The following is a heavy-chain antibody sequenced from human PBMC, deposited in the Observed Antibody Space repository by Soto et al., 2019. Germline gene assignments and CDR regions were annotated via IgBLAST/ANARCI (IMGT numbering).Heavy chain of an antibody. CDR2: IIPFLFGT. CDR3: ATGADDGSDFCLDY. J-gene: IGHJ4*02. D-gene: IGHD5-12*01. Sequence: QVQLVQSGAEVRKPGSSVKVSCKTPGGTFSSQTISWVRQAPGQGLQWMGTIIPFLFGTKYAQKFLGRVTMTADRYTGTAYMELRSLTSEDTAVYYCATGADDGSDFCLDYWGQGTLVTVSS. V-gene: IGHV1-69*02. CDR1: GGTFSSQT.